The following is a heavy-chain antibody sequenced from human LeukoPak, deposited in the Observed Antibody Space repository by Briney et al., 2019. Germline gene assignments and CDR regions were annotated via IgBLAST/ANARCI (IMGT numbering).Heavy chain of an antibody. V-gene: IGHV3-11*05. CDR2: INIGGTNT. J-gene: IGHJ5*02. Sequence: GGSLRLSCAGSGFSFSDYYRGWIRQAPGKGLEWLSYINIGGTNTHYADSVKGRFAISRDNATKSLYLELTNLRAEDTAVYECATDGAGFDTWGQGVPVTVYS. CDR3: ATDGAGFDT. CDR1: GFSFSDYY.